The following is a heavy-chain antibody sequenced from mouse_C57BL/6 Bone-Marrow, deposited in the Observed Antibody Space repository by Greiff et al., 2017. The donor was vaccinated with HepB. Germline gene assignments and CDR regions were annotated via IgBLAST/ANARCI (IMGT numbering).Heavy chain of an antibody. CDR2: IRNKANGYTT. D-gene: IGHD1-1*01. CDR3: ARSPVATVNYFDY. CDR1: GFTFTDYY. J-gene: IGHJ2*01. Sequence: EVQLVESGGGLVQPGGSLSLSCAASGFTFTDYYMSWVRQPPGKALEWLGFIRNKANGYTTEYSASVKGRFTISRDNSQSILYLQMNALRAEDSATYYCARSPVATVNYFDYWGQGTTLTVSS. V-gene: IGHV7-3*01.